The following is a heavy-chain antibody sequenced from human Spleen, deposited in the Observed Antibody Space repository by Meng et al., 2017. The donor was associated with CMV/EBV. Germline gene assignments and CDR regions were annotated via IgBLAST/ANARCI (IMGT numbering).Heavy chain of an antibody. CDR3: QCSGGGCRE. CDR1: GFTFSNAW. D-gene: IGHD2-15*01. Sequence: GESLKISCAASGFTFSNAWMAWVRQAPGKGLEWVGRIKSKTDGGTTDFAAPVKGRFTISRDDSKNTLYLQMNSLKSEDTGVYYCQCSGGGCREWGQGTLVTVSS. CDR2: IKSKTDGGTT. V-gene: IGHV3-15*01. J-gene: IGHJ4*02.